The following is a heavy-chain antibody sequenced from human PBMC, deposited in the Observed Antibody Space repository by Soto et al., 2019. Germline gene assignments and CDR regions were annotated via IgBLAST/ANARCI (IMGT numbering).Heavy chain of an antibody. CDR1: GFSLSTNGMG. V-gene: IGHV2-5*02. CDR3: ARLTRAVYYLGRLWEKFDY. J-gene: IGHJ4*02. Sequence: QITVKESGLTLVKPTQTLTLTCTFSGFSLSTNGMGVGWIRQSPGKALEWLALIYWDDDKRYSPSLRSSFTIAQDTAKNQVDLTITNTNPVDTATYYCARLTRAVYYLGRLWEKFDYWGQGTLVTVSS. CDR2: IYWDDDK. D-gene: IGHD1-26*01.